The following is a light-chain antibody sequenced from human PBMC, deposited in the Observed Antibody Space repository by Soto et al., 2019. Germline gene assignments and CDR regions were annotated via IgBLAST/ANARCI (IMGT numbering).Light chain of an antibody. CDR1: SSDIGSNNY. V-gene: IGLV2-14*01. J-gene: IGLJ3*02. Sequence: QSALTQPASVSGSPGQSITISCTGTSSDIGSNNYVSWFQQRPGKAPTLIIYEVSNRPSGVSTHFSGSKSGNTASLTISGLLPEDEAEYYCSSYTTTPRLFGEGTQLTVL. CDR3: SSYTTTPRL. CDR2: EVS.